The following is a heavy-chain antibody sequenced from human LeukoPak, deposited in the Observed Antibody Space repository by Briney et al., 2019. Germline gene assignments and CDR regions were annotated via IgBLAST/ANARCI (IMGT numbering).Heavy chain of an antibody. D-gene: IGHD3-10*01. CDR3: AKDAGSGSPDYFDY. CDR2: VSGSGDTT. Sequence: GGSLRLSCAASGFTFNTYAMSWVRQAPGRGLEWVSTVSGSGDTTCYADSVRGRFTISRDNSKNTLYLQMNSLRAEDTAVYYCAKDAGSGSPDYFDYWGQGTLVTVSS. J-gene: IGHJ4*02. CDR1: GFTFNTYA. V-gene: IGHV3-23*01.